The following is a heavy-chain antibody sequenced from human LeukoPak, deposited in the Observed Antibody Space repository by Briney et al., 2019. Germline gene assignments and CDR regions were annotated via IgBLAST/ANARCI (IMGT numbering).Heavy chain of an antibody. CDR2: ISSSSSYI. J-gene: IGHJ4*02. CDR1: GFTFSSYS. Sequence: GGSLRLSCAASGFTFSSYSTNWVRQAPGKGLEWVSSISSSSSYIYYADSVKGRFTISRDNAKNSLYLQMNSLRAEDTAVYYCASASPLTGTPYGYWGQGTLVTVSS. V-gene: IGHV3-21*01. D-gene: IGHD1-7*01. CDR3: ASASPLTGTPYGY.